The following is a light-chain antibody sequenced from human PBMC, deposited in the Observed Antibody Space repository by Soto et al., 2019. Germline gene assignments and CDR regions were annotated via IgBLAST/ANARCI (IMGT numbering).Light chain of an antibody. Sequence: QTVVTQEPSLTVSPGGTVTLTCASSTGPVTSDYYPNWFQQKPGQAPRALIYITTKKHSWTPARFSGSLLGGKAALTLSGVQPEDEADYYCLLYYGAAVVFGGGTKLTVL. CDR3: LLYYGAAVV. CDR1: TGPVTSDYY. CDR2: ITT. J-gene: IGLJ2*01. V-gene: IGLV7-43*01.